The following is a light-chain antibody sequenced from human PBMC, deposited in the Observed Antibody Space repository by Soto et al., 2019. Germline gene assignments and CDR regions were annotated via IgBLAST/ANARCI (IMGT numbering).Light chain of an antibody. V-gene: IGKV3-20*01. J-gene: IGKJ1*01. CDR2: GAS. CDR1: QRVGSRF. CDR3: QQYGGSPRT. Sequence: EIVLTQSPGTLSFSPGETATLSCRASQRVGSRFLAWYQQKPGQAPRLLIYGASNRATGIPDRFSGSGSGTEFTLSISRLEPEDFAMYYCQQYGGSPRTFGQGTKVDVK.